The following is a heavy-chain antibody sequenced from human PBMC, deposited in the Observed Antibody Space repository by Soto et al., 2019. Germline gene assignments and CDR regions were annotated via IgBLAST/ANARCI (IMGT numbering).Heavy chain of an antibody. CDR2: IYWNDDK. Sequence: QITLKESGPTLVKPTQTLTLTCTFSGFTLSTSGVGVGWIRQPPGKALEWLALIYWNDDKRYSPSLKSRLTIAKDTSENQVVLTMTNMDPVDTATYYCAHYRDYHFWSGYYTSFDYWGQRTLVTVSS. V-gene: IGHV2-5*01. J-gene: IGHJ4*02. D-gene: IGHD3-3*01. CDR1: GFTLSTSGVG. CDR3: AHYRDYHFWSGYYTSFDY.